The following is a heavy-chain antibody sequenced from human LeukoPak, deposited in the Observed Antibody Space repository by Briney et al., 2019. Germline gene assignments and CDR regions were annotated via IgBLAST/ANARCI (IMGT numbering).Heavy chain of an antibody. J-gene: IGHJ4*02. V-gene: IGHV1-18*01. Sequence: ASVKVSCKASGYTFTSYDISWVRQAPGQGLEWMGWISGYNSNTNYAQKFQGRVTTTTDTPTSTAYMELRSLRSDDTAVYYCARGGGSSRVGLDNWGQGTLVTVSS. CDR1: GYTFTSYD. CDR2: ISGYNSNT. CDR3: ARGGGSSRVGLDN. D-gene: IGHD6-6*01.